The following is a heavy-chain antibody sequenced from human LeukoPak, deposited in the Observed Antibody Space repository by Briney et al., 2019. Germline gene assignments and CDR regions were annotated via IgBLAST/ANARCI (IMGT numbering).Heavy chain of an antibody. CDR2: ISAYNGNT. V-gene: IGHV1-18*01. J-gene: IGHJ4*02. Sequence: ASVKVSCKASGYTFSSYGISWVRQAPGQGLEWMGWISAYNGNTNYRQKLQGRVTMTIDTSTSTAYMDLRSLRSDDKAIYYCARDSPDGSGTYYNDSPDYWGQGTLVTVSS. CDR1: GYTFSSYG. D-gene: IGHD3-10*01. CDR3: ARDSPDGSGTYYNDSPDY.